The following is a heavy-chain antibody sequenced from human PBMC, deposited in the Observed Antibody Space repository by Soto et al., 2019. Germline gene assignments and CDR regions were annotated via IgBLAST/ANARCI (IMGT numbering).Heavy chain of an antibody. J-gene: IGHJ6*02. CDR1: GYTFTGYY. CDR3: ASSGGLRLGYYYYGMDV. D-gene: IGHD5-12*01. Sequence: QVPLVQSGAEVKKPGASVKVSCKASGYTFTGYYMHWVRQAPGQGLEWMGWINPNSGGTNYAQKFQGRVTMTRDTSISTAYMELSRLRSDDTAVYYCASSGGLRLGYYYYGMDVWGQGTTVTVSS. V-gene: IGHV1-2*02. CDR2: INPNSGGT.